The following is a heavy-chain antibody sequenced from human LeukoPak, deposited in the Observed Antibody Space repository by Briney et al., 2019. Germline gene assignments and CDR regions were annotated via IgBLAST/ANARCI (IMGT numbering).Heavy chain of an antibody. V-gene: IGHV3-21*01. J-gene: IGHJ4*02. CDR2: ISSSSSYI. CDR3: SRDEYSSGYYSFDY. Sequence: KTGGSLRLSCAASGFTFSSYSMNWVRQAPGKGLEWVSSISSSSSYIYYADSVKGRFTISRDNAKNSLYLQMNSLRAEDTAVYYCSRDEYSSGYYSFDYWGQGTPVAVSS. CDR1: GFTFSSYS. D-gene: IGHD3-22*01.